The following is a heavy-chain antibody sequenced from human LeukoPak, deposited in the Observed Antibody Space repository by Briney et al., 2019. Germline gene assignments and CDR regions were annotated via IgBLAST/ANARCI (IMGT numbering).Heavy chain of an antibody. CDR2: IYYSGST. J-gene: IGHJ4*02. Sequence: PSETLSLTCTVSGGSISSSSYYWGWIRQPPGKGLEWIGSIYYSGSTYYNPSLKSRVTISVDTSKNQFSLKLSSVTAADTAVYYCARGAGKQRITMIVVVNPFDYWGQGTLVTVSS. CDR3: ARGAGKQRITMIVVVNPFDY. D-gene: IGHD3-22*01. CDR1: GGSISSSSYY. V-gene: IGHV4-39*07.